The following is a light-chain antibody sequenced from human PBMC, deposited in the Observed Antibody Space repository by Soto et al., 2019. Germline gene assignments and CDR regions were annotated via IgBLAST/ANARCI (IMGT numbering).Light chain of an antibody. CDR3: QQYDTFPT. CDR2: DAS. CDR1: QDITNF. J-gene: IGKJ5*01. V-gene: IGKV1-33*01. Sequence: DIQMTQSPSSLSASVGDRVTITCQASQDITNFLNWYQQKPGKAPRLLISDASHLEVGVPSRFSGRGSGTEFTFTLSSLQPDDIATYYCQQYDTFPTFGQGTRLEIK.